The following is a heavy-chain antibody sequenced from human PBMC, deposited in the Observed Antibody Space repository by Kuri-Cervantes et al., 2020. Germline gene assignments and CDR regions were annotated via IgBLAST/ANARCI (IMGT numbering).Heavy chain of an antibody. D-gene: IGHD3-3*01. CDR2: ISSGGIT. CDR1: GFTLSSYF. V-gene: IGHV3-69-1*02. J-gene: IGHJ5*02. Sequence: GGSLRLSCAASGFTLSSYFMGWVRQAPGKGPEWVSLISSGGITYYADSVKGRFTISRDNAKNSLYLQMNSLRAEDTAVYYCARALSPYDFWSGYPGGWFDPWGQGTLVTVSS. CDR3: ARALSPYDFWSGYPGGWFDP.